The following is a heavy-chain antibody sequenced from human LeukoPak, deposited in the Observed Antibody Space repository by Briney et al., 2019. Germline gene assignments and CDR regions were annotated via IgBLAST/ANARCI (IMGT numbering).Heavy chain of an antibody. CDR1: GFTFDDYA. CDR3: AKDGCSSTNCPSRYFDY. J-gene: IGHJ4*02. CDR2: ISWDGGRT. D-gene: IGHD2-2*01. V-gene: IGHV3-43D*03. Sequence: GGSLRLSCAASGFTFDDYAMHWVRQAPGKGLEWVSLISWDGGRTYYADSVKGRFTISRDNSKNSLYLQMNSLRAEDAALYSSAKDGCSSTNCPSRYFDYWGQGTLVTVSS.